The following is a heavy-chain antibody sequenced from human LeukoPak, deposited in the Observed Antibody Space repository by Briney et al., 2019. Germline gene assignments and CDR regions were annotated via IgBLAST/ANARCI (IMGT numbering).Heavy chain of an antibody. J-gene: IGHJ4*02. CDR2: ISYGGSNK. Sequence: PGRSLRLSCAASGFTFSSYGMHWVRQAPGKGLEWVAVISYGGSNKYYADSVKGRFTISRDNSKNTLYLQMNSLRAEDTAVYYCAKDQYDFWSGYSGSYFDYWGQGTLVTVSS. CDR3: AKDQYDFWSGYSGSYFDY. D-gene: IGHD3-3*01. V-gene: IGHV3-30*18. CDR1: GFTFSSYG.